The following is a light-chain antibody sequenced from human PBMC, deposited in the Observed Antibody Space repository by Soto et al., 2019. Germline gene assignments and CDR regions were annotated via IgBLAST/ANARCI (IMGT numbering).Light chain of an antibody. V-gene: IGLV1-47*01. CDR1: SSNIGSNY. CDR2: RDN. CDR3: AAWDDSLSGPV. J-gene: IGLJ2*01. Sequence: QSVLPQPPSASGTPGQRVTISCSGSSSNIGSNYVYWYQQFPGTAPKLLIYRDNQRPSGVPDRFSGSKSGTSASLAISGLRSEDEADYYCAAWDDSLSGPVFGGGTQLTVL.